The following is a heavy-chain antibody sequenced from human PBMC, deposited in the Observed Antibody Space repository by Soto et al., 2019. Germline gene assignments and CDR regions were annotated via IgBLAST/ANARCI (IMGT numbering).Heavy chain of an antibody. CDR1: GFTFSSYA. CDR2: TTYEGSNK. V-gene: IGHV3-30-3*01. CDR3: ARGPGLYYENHGMGV. J-gene: IGHJ6*02. D-gene: IGHD7-27*01. Sequence: PGGSLRLSWAASGFTFSSYAMHWVRQAPGKGQEWVAVTTYEGSNKTYAESVKGRLTISRDNSKCSLYLQMNRHTPEDTLLSFCARGPGLYYENHGMGVRDQESTV.